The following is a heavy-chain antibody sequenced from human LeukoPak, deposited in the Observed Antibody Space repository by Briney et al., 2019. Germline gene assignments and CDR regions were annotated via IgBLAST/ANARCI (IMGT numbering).Heavy chain of an antibody. CDR2: IYHSGST. J-gene: IGHJ2*01. Sequence: SETLSLTCTVSGGSISSGGYYWRWIRQPPGKGLEWIGYIYHSGSTYYNPSLKSRVTISVDRSKNQFSLKLSSVTAADTAVYYCARGGTVLGIPHWYFDLWGRGTLVTVSS. D-gene: IGHD7-27*01. V-gene: IGHV4-30-2*01. CDR1: GGSISSGGYY. CDR3: ARGGTVLGIPHWYFDL.